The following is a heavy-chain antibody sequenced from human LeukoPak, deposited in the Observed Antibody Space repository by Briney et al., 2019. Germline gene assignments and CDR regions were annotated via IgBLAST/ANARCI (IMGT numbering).Heavy chain of an antibody. Sequence: SETLSLTCTVSGGSVSSGGYYWSWIRQPPGEGLEWIGYIYLIGSTYYNPSLKSRVTISVDTSKNKFSLKLGSVTAADTAVYYCARDRQQLVRGVHFDYWGQGTLVTVSS. CDR3: ARDRQQLVRGVHFDY. CDR1: GGSVSSGGYY. J-gene: IGHJ4*02. CDR2: IYLIGST. V-gene: IGHV4-30-2*01. D-gene: IGHD6-13*01.